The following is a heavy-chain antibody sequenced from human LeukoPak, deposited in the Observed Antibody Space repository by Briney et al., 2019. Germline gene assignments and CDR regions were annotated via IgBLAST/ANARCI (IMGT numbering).Heavy chain of an antibody. CDR2: ISYDGSNK. V-gene: IGHV3-30*18. J-gene: IGHJ4*02. CDR1: GFTFSSYG. Sequence: GRSLRLSCAASGFTFSSYGMHWVRQAPGKGLEWVAVISYDGSNKYYADSVKGRFTISRDNSKNTLYLQMNSLRAEDTAVYYCAKDKQLVFDYWGQGTLVTVSS. D-gene: IGHD6-13*01. CDR3: AKDKQLVFDY.